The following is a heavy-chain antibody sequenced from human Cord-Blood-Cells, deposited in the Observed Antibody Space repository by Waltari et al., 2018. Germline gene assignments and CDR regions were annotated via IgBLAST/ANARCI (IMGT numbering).Heavy chain of an antibody. CDR1: GFTFSSYS. Sequence: EVQLVESGGGLVQPGGSLRLSCAASGFTFSSYSMHWVRQAPGKGLEWVSYISSSSSTIYYADSVKGRFTISRDNAKNSLYLQMNSLRDEDTAVHYCARETVGESDYWGQGTLVTVSS. CDR2: ISSSSSTI. D-gene: IGHD1-26*01. CDR3: ARETVGESDY. V-gene: IGHV3-48*02. J-gene: IGHJ4*02.